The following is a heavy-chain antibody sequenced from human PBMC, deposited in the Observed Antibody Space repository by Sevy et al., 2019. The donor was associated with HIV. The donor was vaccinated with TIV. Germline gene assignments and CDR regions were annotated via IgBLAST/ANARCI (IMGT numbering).Heavy chain of an antibody. V-gene: IGHV6-1*01. Sequence: SQTLSLTCAISGDSVSSNSAAWNWIRQSPSRGLEWLGRTYYRSKWYNDYAVSVKSRITINPDTSKNQFSLQLNSVTPEDTSVYYYARDSSVAATLYYYDGMDVWGQGTTVTVSS. CDR3: ARDSSVAATLYYYDGMDV. CDR1: GDSVSSNSAA. J-gene: IGHJ6*02. CDR2: TYYRSKWYN. D-gene: IGHD6-19*01.